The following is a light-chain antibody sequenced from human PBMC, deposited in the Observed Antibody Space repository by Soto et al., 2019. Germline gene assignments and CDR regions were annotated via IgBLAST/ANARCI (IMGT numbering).Light chain of an antibody. J-gene: IGKJ1*01. CDR2: GAS. CDR1: QSVSSN. Sequence: EILMTQSPATLSVSPGERATLSCRASQSVSSNLAWYQQKPGQAPRLLIYGASTRATGIPGRFSGSGSGTVFTLTISNLQSEDFAVYYCQHYNNWPPWTFGQGTKVEIK. CDR3: QHYNNWPPWT. V-gene: IGKV3-15*01.